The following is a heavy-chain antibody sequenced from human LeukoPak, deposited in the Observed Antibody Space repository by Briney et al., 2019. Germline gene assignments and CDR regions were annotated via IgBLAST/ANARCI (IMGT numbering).Heavy chain of an antibody. CDR2: IYYSGST. D-gene: IGHD1-26*01. Sequence: SETLSLTCTVSGGSISSGGYYWSWIRQRPGKGLEWIGYIYYSGSTYYNPSLKSRVTISVDTSKNQFSLKLSSVTAADTAVYYCARGLAGARDYWGQGTLVTVSS. J-gene: IGHJ4*02. V-gene: IGHV4-31*03. CDR3: ARGLAGARDY. CDR1: GGSISSGGYY.